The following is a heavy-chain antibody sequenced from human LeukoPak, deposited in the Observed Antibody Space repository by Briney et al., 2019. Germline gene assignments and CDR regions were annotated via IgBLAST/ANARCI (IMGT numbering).Heavy chain of an antibody. CDR3: ANGKGGTYWVFDY. CDR1: GFTFSSYA. Sequence: GGSLRLSCAASGFTFSSYAMHWVRQAPGKGLEWVASISYDGNIKYYADSAKGRFTISRDNAKNSLYLQMDSLRAEDTAVYYCANGKGGTYWVFDYWGQGTLVTVSS. J-gene: IGHJ4*02. V-gene: IGHV3-30*04. D-gene: IGHD1-26*01. CDR2: ISYDGNIK.